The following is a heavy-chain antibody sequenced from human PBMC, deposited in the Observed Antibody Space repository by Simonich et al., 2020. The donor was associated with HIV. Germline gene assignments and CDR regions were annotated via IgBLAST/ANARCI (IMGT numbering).Heavy chain of an antibody. D-gene: IGHD2-15*01. J-gene: IGHJ2*01. V-gene: IGHV4-34*01. CDR2: INHSETT. Sequence: QVQLQQWGAGLLKPSETLSLTCAVYGGSFSTYYWNWIRQSPGKGLECMGEINHSETTNYNPSLESRVTISLDTSKNHFSLKLNSVTAADTAVYYCTTSYCSGGTCYWYFDLWGRGTLVTVSS. CDR3: TTSYCSGGTCYWYFDL. CDR1: GGSFSTYY.